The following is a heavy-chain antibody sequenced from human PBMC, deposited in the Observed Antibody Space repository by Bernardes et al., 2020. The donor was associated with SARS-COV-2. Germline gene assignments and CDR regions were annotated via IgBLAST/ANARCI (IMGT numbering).Heavy chain of an antibody. CDR2: ITERSERS. CDR1: AFTFGSCG. D-gene: IGHD2-2*01. CDR3: AREPSRRADL. J-gene: IGHJ5*02. V-gene: IGHV3-23*01. Sequence: GSIRIPSAAAAFTFGSCGISWVRQAPGKGLEWVAYITERSERSIYADSVKGQFTISRDNSRDTLYLQLSNLRAEDTAIYYCAREPSRRADLWGQGTLVTVSS.